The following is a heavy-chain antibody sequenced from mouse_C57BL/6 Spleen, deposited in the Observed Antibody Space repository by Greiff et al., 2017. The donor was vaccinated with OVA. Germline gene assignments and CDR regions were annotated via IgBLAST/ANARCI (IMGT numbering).Heavy chain of an antibody. CDR2: ISDGCSYT. CDR1: GFTFSSYA. CDR3: AREIYYYGSRGYAMDY. Sequence: EVQLVESGGGLVKPGGSLKLSCAASGFTFSSYAMSWVRQTPEKRLEWVATISDGCSYTYYPNNVKGRLTISRDNAKNNLYLQMSHLKSEDTAMYYCAREIYYYGSRGYAMDYWGQGTSVTVSS. D-gene: IGHD1-1*01. V-gene: IGHV5-4*01. J-gene: IGHJ4*01.